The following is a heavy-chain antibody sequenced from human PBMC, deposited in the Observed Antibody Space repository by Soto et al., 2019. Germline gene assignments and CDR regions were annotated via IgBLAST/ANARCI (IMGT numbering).Heavy chain of an antibody. CDR3: ARLLYDSRGYYYFDY. CDR1: GGSISSSSYY. Sequence: QLQLQESGPGLVKPSETLSLTCTVSGGSISSSSYYWGWIRQPPGKGLEWIGSVYYSGSTYDNPSPRRRITLSVDRSKSQFSLKLTSVTAADTAVYYCARLLYDSRGYYYFDYWGQGTLVTVSS. J-gene: IGHJ4*02. V-gene: IGHV4-39*01. D-gene: IGHD3-22*01. CDR2: VYYSGST.